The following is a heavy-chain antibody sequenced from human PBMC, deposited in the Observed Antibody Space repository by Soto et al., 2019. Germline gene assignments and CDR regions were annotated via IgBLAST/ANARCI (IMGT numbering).Heavy chain of an antibody. CDR1: GGSISSGGYY. J-gene: IGHJ5*02. CDR3: ARGLRGYSYGYAYNWFDP. CDR2: IYYSGST. Sequence: PSXTLSLACTVSGGSISSGGYYWSWIRQRPGKVPEWIGYIYYSGSTYYNPSLKSRVTISVDTSKNQFSLKLSSVTAADTAVYYCARGLRGYSYGYAYNWFDPWGQGTLVTVSS. D-gene: IGHD5-18*01. V-gene: IGHV4-31*03.